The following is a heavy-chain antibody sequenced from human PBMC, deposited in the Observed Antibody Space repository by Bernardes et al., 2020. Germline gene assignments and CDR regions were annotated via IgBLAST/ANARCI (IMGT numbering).Heavy chain of an antibody. CDR3: ANFWGEYPALVDYYYGMDV. V-gene: IGHV3-23*01. Sequence: GGSLRLSCAASGFTFSSYAMSWVRQAPGKGLEWVSAISGSGGSTYYADSVKGRFTISRDNSKNTLYLQMNSLRAEDTAVYYCANFWGEYPALVDYYYGMDVWGKGTTVTVSS. CDR1: GFTFSSYA. CDR2: ISGSGGST. J-gene: IGHJ6*04. D-gene: IGHD4-17*01.